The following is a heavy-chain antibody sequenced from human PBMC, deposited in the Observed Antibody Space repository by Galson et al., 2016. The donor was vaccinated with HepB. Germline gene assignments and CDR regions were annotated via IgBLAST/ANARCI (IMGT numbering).Heavy chain of an antibody. CDR1: GITFSSYA. D-gene: IGHD6-19*01. CDR3: WSGYTSGI. Sequence: SLRLSCAASGITFSSYAMSWVRQAPGKGLEWVSGVSGSFGYTYYADSVKGRFTMSRDNAKNSVALQMDSLSADDTALYYCWSGYTSGIWGQGTRVTVSS. J-gene: IGHJ3*02. CDR2: VSGSFGYT. V-gene: IGHV3-23*01.